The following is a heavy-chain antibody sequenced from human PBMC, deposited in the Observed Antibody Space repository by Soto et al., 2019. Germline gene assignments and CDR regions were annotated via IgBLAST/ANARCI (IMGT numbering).Heavy chain of an antibody. J-gene: IGHJ6*03. V-gene: IGHV4-34*01. CDR2: INHLGSI. D-gene: IGHD2-21*01. Sequence: PXETLSLTCVVSGGSXSDYFWSWIRQPPGMALEWIGEINHLGSINYNPSLKSRVTMSVDTSKNQFSLTLNSVTAADTATYYCARGGISHWAYFYYMDVWDRGTTVTVSS. CDR1: GGSXSDYF. CDR3: ARGGISHWAYFYYMDV.